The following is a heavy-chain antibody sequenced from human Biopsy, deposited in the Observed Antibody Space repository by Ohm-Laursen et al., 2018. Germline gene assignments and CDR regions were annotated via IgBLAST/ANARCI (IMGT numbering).Heavy chain of an antibody. D-gene: IGHD3/OR15-3a*01. J-gene: IGHJ4*02. CDR1: GVSITADF. CDR2: RFHSGSS. Sequence: VTLSFNCAVSGVSITADFWTWIRQTQGERLEWIGYRFHSGSSLYNPSLKGRVTISVDTSKSQFSLTLTSVTAADTAVYYCVRLNRRGNIIFFDYWGRGTLVTVSS. V-gene: IGHV4-59*08. CDR3: VRLNRRGNIIFFDY.